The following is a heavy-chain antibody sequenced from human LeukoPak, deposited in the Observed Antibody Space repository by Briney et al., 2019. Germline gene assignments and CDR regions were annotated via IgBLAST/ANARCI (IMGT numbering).Heavy chain of an antibody. J-gene: IGHJ4*02. D-gene: IGHD6-6*01. CDR1: GYSFTDYG. CDR3: AREGIRIRARPIDY. Sequence: ASVKVSCKASGYSFTDYGISWVRQAPGQGLEWMGWISAYNGNTKYAQILQGRVTMTTDTSMSTAYMDLRSLRSDDTAVYYCAREGIRIRARPIDYWGQGTLVTVSS. V-gene: IGHV1-18*01. CDR2: ISAYNGNT.